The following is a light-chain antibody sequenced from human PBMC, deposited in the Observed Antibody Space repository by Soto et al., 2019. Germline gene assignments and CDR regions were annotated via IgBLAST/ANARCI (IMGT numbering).Light chain of an antibody. V-gene: IGKV1-9*01. CDR1: QGISSY. CDR3: QQLNSYPIT. J-gene: IGKJ4*01. Sequence: DIKLTQSPSFLSACVGDRVTITCRASQGISSYLAWYQQKPGKAPKLLIYAASTLQSGVPSRFSGSGSGTEFTLTISSLQPEDFATYYCQQLNSYPITFGGGTKVEIK. CDR2: AAS.